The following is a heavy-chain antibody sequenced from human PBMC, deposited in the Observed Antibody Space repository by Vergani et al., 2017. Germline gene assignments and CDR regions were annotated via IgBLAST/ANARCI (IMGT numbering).Heavy chain of an antibody. Sequence: EVQLVQSGAEVKKPGATVKISCKLSGYTFTDYYMHWVQQAPGKGLEWMGLVDPEDGETIYAEKFQGRVTITADTSTDTAYMELSSLRSEDTAVYFCGPDLTGWELQGFDYWGQGTLVTVSS. CDR1: GYTFTDYY. D-gene: IGHD1-26*01. CDR2: VDPEDGET. CDR3: GPDLTGWELQGFDY. J-gene: IGHJ4*02. V-gene: IGHV1-69-2*01.